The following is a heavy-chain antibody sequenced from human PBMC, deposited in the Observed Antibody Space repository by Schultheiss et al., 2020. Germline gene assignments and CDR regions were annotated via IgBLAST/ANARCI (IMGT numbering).Heavy chain of an antibody. CDR3: ARGGFSRSGWLNWFDP. J-gene: IGHJ5*02. CDR1: GGSFSDNY. CDR2: IYHSGST. D-gene: IGHD6-19*01. V-gene: IGHV4-34*01. Sequence: SETLSLTCAVYGGSFSDNYWSWIRQPPGKGLEWIGYIYHSGSTYYNPSLKSRVTISVDTSKNQFSLKLSSVTAADTAVYYCARGGFSRSGWLNWFDPWGQGTLVTVSS.